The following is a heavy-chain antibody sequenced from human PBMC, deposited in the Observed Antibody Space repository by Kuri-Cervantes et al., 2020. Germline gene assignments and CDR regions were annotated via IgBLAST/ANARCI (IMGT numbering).Heavy chain of an antibody. CDR3: ARNDFWSGNPIDY. V-gene: IGHV3-30*07. CDR2: ISYDGSNK. J-gene: IGHJ4*02. D-gene: IGHD3-3*01. CDR1: GFTFSSYA. Sequence: GESLKISCAASGFTFSSYAMHWVRQAPGKGLEWVAVISYDGSNKYYADSVKGRFTISRDNSKNTLYLQMNSLRAEDTAVYYCARNDFWSGNPIDYWGQGTLVTVSS.